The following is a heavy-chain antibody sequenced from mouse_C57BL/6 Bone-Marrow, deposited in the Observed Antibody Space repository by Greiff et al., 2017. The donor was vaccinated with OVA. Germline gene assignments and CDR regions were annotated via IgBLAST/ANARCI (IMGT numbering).Heavy chain of an antibody. V-gene: IGHV5-6*02. CDR3: ARHGDYYGSSYGFAY. D-gene: IGHD1-1*01. J-gene: IGHJ3*01. CDR1: GFTFSSYG. Sequence: DVKLVESGGDLVKPGGSLKLSCAASGFTFSSYGMSWVRQTPDKRLEWVATISSGGSYTYYPDSVKGRFTISRDNAKNTLYLQMSSLKSEDTAMYYCARHGDYYGSSYGFAYWGQGTLVTVSA. CDR2: ISSGGSYT.